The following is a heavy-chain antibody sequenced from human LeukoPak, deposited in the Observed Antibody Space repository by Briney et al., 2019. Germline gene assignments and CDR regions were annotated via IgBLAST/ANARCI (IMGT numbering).Heavy chain of an antibody. CDR3: ARTTYYDFWSGYY. Sequence: SVKVSCKASGGTFSSYAISWVRQAPGQGLEWMGRIIPILGIANYAQKFQGRVTITADKSTSTAYMELSSPRSEDTAVYYCARTTYYDFWSGYYWGQGTLVTVSS. CDR2: IIPILGIA. V-gene: IGHV1-69*04. D-gene: IGHD3-3*01. J-gene: IGHJ4*02. CDR1: GGTFSSYA.